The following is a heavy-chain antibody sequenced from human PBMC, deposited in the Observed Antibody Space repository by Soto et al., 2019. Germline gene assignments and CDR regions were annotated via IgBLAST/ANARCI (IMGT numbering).Heavy chain of an antibody. Sequence: LRLSCAASGFTFTNYALHWVRQAPGKGLEWVSSISGGGTGTYSADAVKGRFTISRDNSKNTLYLQMNSLRAEDTAVYYCAKDFAALFDPWGQGTLVTVSS. CDR1: GFTFTNYA. CDR2: ISGGGTGT. J-gene: IGHJ5*02. V-gene: IGHV3-23*01. CDR3: AKDFAALFDP.